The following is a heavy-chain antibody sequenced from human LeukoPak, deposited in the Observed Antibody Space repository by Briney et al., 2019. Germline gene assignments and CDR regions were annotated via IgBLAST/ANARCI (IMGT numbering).Heavy chain of an antibody. J-gene: IGHJ6*02. CDR1: GYTFTSYD. Sequence: ASVKVSCKASGYTFTSYDINWVRQAPGQGLEWMGWMNPNSGNTGYAQKFQGRVTMTRNTSISTAYMELSSLRSEDTAVYYCAREGPLGYCSSTSCYTVYYYYGMDVWGQGTTVTVSS. CDR3: AREGPLGYCSSTSCYTVYYYYGMDV. D-gene: IGHD2-2*02. V-gene: IGHV1-8*01. CDR2: MNPNSGNT.